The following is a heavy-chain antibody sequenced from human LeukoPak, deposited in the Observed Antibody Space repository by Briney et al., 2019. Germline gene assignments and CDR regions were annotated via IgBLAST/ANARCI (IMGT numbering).Heavy chain of an antibody. Sequence: PSETLSLTCTVSGGSISSHYWTWIRQTPGRGLEWIGYIHYTGSTSRNPSLESRLSLSVDTSKSQFSLNLSSVTAADTAIYYCAGYSRSPDYFDSWGQGYLVTVSS. V-gene: IGHV4-59*11. CDR3: AGYSRSPDYFDS. CDR1: GGSISSHY. J-gene: IGHJ4*02. CDR2: IHYTGST. D-gene: IGHD6-6*01.